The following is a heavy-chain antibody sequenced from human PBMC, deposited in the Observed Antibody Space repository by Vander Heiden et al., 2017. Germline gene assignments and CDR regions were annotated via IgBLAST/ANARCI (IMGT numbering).Heavy chain of an antibody. CDR1: GGSIGSGANY. Sequence: QVQLQESGPGLVKPSQTLSLTCTLSGGSIGSGANYWNWIRQHPEKGLEWIGRINHSGNIYYNPSLQSRVTISADTSKTQFSLKLNSVTAADTAVYYCARGPDRAKAGYWSQGTLVTVSS. D-gene: IGHD5-18*01. CDR3: ARGPDRAKAGY. J-gene: IGHJ4*02. V-gene: IGHV4-31*03. CDR2: INHSGNI.